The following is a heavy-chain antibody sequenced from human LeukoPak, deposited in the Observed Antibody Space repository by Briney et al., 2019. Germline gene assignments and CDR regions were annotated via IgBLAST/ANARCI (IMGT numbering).Heavy chain of an antibody. Sequence: GGSLRLSCAASGFTFSSYWMSWVRQAPGKGLEWVANIKQDGSEKYYVDSVKGRFTISRDNAKNSLYLQMNSLRAEDTAVYYCARSPDDYYYYMDVWGKGTTVTVSS. CDR3: ARSPDDYYYYMDV. V-gene: IGHV3-7*01. CDR2: IKQDGSEK. J-gene: IGHJ6*03. CDR1: GFTFSSYW.